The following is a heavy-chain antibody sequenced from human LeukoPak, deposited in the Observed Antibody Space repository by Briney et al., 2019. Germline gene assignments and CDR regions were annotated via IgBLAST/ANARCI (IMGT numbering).Heavy chain of an antibody. CDR1: GFTFSSYA. CDR3: ADGVNWNYMYYFDY. Sequence: PGGSLRLSCAASGFTFSSYAMSWVRQAPGKGLEWVSAISGSGGSTYYADSVKGRFTISRDNSKNTLYLQMNSLRAEDTAVYYCADGVNWNYMYYFDYWGQGTLVTVSS. D-gene: IGHD1-7*01. J-gene: IGHJ4*02. V-gene: IGHV3-23*01. CDR2: ISGSGGST.